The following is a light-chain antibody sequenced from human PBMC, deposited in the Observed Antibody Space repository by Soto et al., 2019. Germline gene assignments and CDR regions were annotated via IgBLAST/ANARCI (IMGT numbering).Light chain of an antibody. CDR2: SNS. CDR1: SSNIGAGYD. J-gene: IGLJ2*01. Sequence: QSVLTQPPSVSGAPGQRVTDSCTGSSSNIGAGYDVHWYQQLPGTAPKLLIYSNSNRPSGVPDRFSGSKSGTSASLAITGLQAEDEADYYCQSYDSSLSGVVFGGATQLTVL. CDR3: QSYDSSLSGVV. V-gene: IGLV1-40*01.